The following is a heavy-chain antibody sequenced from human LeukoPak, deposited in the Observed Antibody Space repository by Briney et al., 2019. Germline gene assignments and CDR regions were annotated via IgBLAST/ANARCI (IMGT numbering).Heavy chain of an antibody. CDR3: ARIFWSGYLYYYYYMDV. CDR2: IYWSGRT. Sequence: SETLPLTCTVSGGSIRSYYWSWIRQPPGKGLEWIGYIYWSGRTHYNPSLKSRVTISVDTSKNEFSLKLSSVTAADTAVYYCARIFWSGYLYYYYYMDVWGKGTTVTVSS. CDR1: GGSIRSYY. V-gene: IGHV4-59*12. D-gene: IGHD3-3*01. J-gene: IGHJ6*03.